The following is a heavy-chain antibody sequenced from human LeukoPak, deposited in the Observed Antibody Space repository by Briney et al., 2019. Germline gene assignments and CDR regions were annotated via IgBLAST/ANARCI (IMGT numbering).Heavy chain of an antibody. CDR3: ARKWNRRGWYLDY. Sequence: SETLSLTCAVYGGSFSGYYWGWIRQPPGKGLEWIGEINHSGSTNYNPSLKSRVTISVDTSKNQFSLKLSSVTAADTAVYYCARKWNRRGWYLDYWGQGTLVTVSS. CDR2: INHSGST. V-gene: IGHV4-34*01. D-gene: IGHD6-19*01. CDR1: GGSFSGYY. J-gene: IGHJ4*02.